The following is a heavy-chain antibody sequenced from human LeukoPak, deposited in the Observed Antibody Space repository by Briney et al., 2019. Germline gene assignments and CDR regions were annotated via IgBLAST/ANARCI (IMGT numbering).Heavy chain of an antibody. V-gene: IGHV4-39*01. Sequence: SETLSLTCTVSGGSISSSTYYWGWFRQPPGKGLEWIAYINYSGNTYYDPSLKSRVTISVDTSRNQFSLTLTSVTASDTAVYYCARHRTYSSVFDSWGQGTLVTVSS. CDR1: GGSISSSTYY. J-gene: IGHJ4*02. D-gene: IGHD2-15*01. CDR2: INYSGNT. CDR3: ARHRTYSSVFDS.